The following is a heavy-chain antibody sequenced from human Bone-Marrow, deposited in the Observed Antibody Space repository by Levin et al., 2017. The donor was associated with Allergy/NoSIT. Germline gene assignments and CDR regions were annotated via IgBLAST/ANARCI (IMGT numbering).Heavy chain of an antibody. CDR2: ISAYNNMT. D-gene: IGHD6-13*01. Sequence: PTASVKVSCKASGYTFSNYGISWVRQAPGQGLEWMGWISAYNNMTNSAQKFQGRVTMTTDTSTSTAYLELRSLRSDDTAVYYCARDRRRITAADAIDYWGQGTLVTVSS. CDR3: ARDRRRITAADAIDY. J-gene: IGHJ4*02. CDR1: GYTFSNYG. V-gene: IGHV1-18*01.